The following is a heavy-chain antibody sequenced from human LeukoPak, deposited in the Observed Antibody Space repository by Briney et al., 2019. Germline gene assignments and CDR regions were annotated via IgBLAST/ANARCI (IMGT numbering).Heavy chain of an antibody. J-gene: IGHJ4*02. CDR3: ARDATDAAYTPMNDY. D-gene: IGHD2-15*01. CDR1: GYTFTNFG. CDR2: TSDYNGNT. Sequence: GASVTVSCKASGYTFTNFGISWVRQAPGQGLERMGWTSDYNGNTNYAQNLRGRVTMIVDRSTSTVYMELRSLRSDDTAVYYCARDATDAAYTPMNDYWGQGTLVTVSS. V-gene: IGHV1-18*01.